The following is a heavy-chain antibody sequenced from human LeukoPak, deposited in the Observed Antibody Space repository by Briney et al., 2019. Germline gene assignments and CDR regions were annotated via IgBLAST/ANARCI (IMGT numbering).Heavy chain of an antibody. Sequence: GRSLRLSCAASGFTFSSCAMHWVRQAPGKGLEWVAVISYDGSNKYYADSVKGRFTISRDNSKNTLYLQMNSLRAEDTAVYYCARVGWLQLPPSDYWGQGTLVTVSS. V-gene: IGHV3-30-3*01. J-gene: IGHJ4*02. D-gene: IGHD5-24*01. CDR1: GFTFSSCA. CDR3: ARVGWLQLPPSDY. CDR2: ISYDGSNK.